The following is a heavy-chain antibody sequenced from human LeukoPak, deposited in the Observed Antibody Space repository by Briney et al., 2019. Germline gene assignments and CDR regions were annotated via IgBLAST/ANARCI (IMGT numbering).Heavy chain of an antibody. J-gene: IGHJ4*02. CDR1: GYTFTGYY. Sequence: ASVKVSCKASGYTFTGYYMHWVRQAPGQGLEWMGRIIPIFGTANCAQKFQGRVTITTDESTSTAYMELSSLRSEDTAVYYCARDMACSGGSCYVGFDYWGQGTLVTVSS. CDR3: ARDMACSGGSCYVGFDY. CDR2: IIPIFGTA. V-gene: IGHV1-69*05. D-gene: IGHD2-15*01.